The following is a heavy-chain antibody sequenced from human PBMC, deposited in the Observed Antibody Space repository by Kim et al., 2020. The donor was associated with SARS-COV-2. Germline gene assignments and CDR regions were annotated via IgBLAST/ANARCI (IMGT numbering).Heavy chain of an antibody. CDR1: GFTFSSYG. CDR3: AREGGGLTVPTGYYYYGMDV. Sequence: GGSLRLSCAASGFTFSSYGMLWVRQAPGKGLEWVAVIWYDGSNKYYADSVKGRFTISRDNSKNTLYLQMNSLRAEDTAVYYCAREGGGLTVPTGYYYYGMDVWGRGTTVTVAS. V-gene: IGHV3-33*08. J-gene: IGHJ6*02. D-gene: IGHD4-17*01. CDR2: IWYDGSNK.